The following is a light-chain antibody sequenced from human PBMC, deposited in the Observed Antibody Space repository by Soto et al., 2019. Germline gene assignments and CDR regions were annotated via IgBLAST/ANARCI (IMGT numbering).Light chain of an antibody. V-gene: IGKV3-20*01. Sequence: EIVLTQSPATLSSSPGERATLSCRASQSVGNSHVAWYQQXRGLPXRLXXYGASNRATGIPDRFSGSGSGADFTLTISRLEPEDFAVYFCHQYGNSPPGTFGQGTRLEIK. CDR1: QSVGNSH. CDR3: HQYGNSPPGT. J-gene: IGKJ5*01. CDR2: GAS.